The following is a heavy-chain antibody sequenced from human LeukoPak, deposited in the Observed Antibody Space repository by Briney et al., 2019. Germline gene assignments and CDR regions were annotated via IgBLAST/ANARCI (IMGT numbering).Heavy chain of an antibody. CDR2: IRYDGSNK. Sequence: SGGSLRLSCAASGFTVSHYYMTWVRQAPGKGLEWVAFIRYDGSNKYYADSVKGRITISRDNSKNTLYLQMNSLRAEDTAVYYCAKDPEAHYYGSGSYRRGSYFDYWGQGTLVTVSS. V-gene: IGHV3-30*02. CDR3: AKDPEAHYYGSGSYRRGSYFDY. J-gene: IGHJ4*02. CDR1: GFTVSHYY. D-gene: IGHD3-10*01.